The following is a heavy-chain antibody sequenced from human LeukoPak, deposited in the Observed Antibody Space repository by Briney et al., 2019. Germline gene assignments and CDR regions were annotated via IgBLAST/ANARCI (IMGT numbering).Heavy chain of an antibody. CDR3: AKSSFSRYYGSGYYYYMDV. CDR2: IIWNSGSI. V-gene: IGHV3-9*03. CDR1: GFTFDDYA. D-gene: IGHD3-10*01. Sequence: GGSLRLSCAASGFTFDDYAMHWVRQAPGKGLEWVSGIIWNSGSIGYADSVKGRFTISRDNAKNSLYLQMNSLRAEDMAFYYCAKSSFSRYYGSGYYYYMDVWGKGTTVTVSS. J-gene: IGHJ6*03.